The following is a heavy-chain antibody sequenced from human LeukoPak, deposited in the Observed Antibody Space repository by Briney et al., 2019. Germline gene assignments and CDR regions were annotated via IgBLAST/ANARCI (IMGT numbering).Heavy chain of an antibody. J-gene: IGHJ2*01. D-gene: IGHD2-21*02. V-gene: IGHV1-2*02. Sequence: ASAKVSCKASGYTFTAYYIHWVRQAPGQGLEGMGWINPNSGGTYYAQKFQGRVTITRDTSISTAYMELSSLSSDDTAVYYCASLVVVTANGYFDLWGRGTLVTVSS. CDR1: GYTFTAYY. CDR3: ASLVVVTANGYFDL. CDR2: INPNSGGT.